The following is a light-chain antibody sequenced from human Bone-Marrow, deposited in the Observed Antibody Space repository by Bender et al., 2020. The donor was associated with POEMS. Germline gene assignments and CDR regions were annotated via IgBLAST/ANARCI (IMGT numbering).Light chain of an antibody. CDR3: AAWDDSLSGWV. Sequence: SYVLTQPPSVSVAPGKTATITCGGNSIGTYSVHWYQQKPGQAPVLVVHDDSRRPSGIPARFSGSKSGTSASLAISGLRSEDEADYYCAAWDDSLSGWVFGGGTKLTVL. CDR1: SIGTYS. V-gene: IGLV3-21*03. CDR2: DDS. J-gene: IGLJ3*02.